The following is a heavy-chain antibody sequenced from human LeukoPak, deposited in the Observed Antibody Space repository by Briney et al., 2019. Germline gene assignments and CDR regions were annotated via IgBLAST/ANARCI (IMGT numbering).Heavy chain of an antibody. J-gene: IGHJ6*03. Sequence: GASVKVSCKASGYSFTAYGMGWLRQAPGQGLEWMGWISGHTGTAIYAQNLQGRVTLTADTFTSTVYMEMGSLRSDDTAVYYCARGGSGDHQEQLGPPGYYHYMDVWGTGTTVTVSS. D-gene: IGHD3-10*01. CDR3: ARGGSGDHQEQLGPPGYYHYMDV. V-gene: IGHV1-18*01. CDR1: GYSFTAYG. CDR2: ISGHTGTA.